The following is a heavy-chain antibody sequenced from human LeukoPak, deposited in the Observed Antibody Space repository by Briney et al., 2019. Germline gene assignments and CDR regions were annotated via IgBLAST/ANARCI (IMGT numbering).Heavy chain of an antibody. J-gene: IGHJ4*02. CDR3: AKCSTMISSKYYFDY. V-gene: IGHV3-23*01. Sequence: GGSLRLSCAASGFTFSSYAMSWVRQAPGKGLEWVSAISGSGSSTYYADSVKGRFTISRDNSKNTLYLQMNSLRAEDTAVYYCAKCSTMISSKYYFDYWGQGTLVTVSS. CDR1: GFTFSSYA. CDR2: ISGSGSST. D-gene: IGHD3-22*01.